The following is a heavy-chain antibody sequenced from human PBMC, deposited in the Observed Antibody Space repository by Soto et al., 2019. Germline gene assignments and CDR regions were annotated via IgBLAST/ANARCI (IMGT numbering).Heavy chain of an antibody. Sequence: QVQLQESGPGLVKPSQTLSLTCTVSGGSISSGGYYWSWIRQHPGKGLEWIGYIYYSGSTYYNPSLKSRVTISVDTSKNQFSLKLSSVTAADTAVYYCARERHCSSTSCYNPTRYGMDVWGQGTTVTVSS. D-gene: IGHD2-2*02. V-gene: IGHV4-31*03. CDR1: GGSISSGGYY. J-gene: IGHJ6*02. CDR2: IYYSGST. CDR3: ARERHCSSTSCYNPTRYGMDV.